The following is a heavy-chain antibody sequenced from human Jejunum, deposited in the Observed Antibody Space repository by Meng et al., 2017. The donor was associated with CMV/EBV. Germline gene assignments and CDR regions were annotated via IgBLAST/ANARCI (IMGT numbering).Heavy chain of an antibody. CDR2: MTPNSGNT. Sequence: KASGYTFTSYDINWVRQATGQGLEWMGWMTPNSGNTGYAQKFQGRVTMTRNTSISTAYMELSSLRSEDTAVYYCANSRSRGIPDYWGQGTLVTVSS. CDR3: ANSRSRGIPDY. J-gene: IGHJ4*02. V-gene: IGHV1-8*01. D-gene: IGHD3-16*01. CDR1: GYTFTSYD.